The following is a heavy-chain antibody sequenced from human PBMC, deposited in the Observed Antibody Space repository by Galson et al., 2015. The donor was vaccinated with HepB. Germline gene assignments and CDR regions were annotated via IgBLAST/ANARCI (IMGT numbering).Heavy chain of an antibody. J-gene: IGHJ4*02. Sequence: QSGAEVKKPGESLRISCQDSGYNFTTYWISWVRQMPGKGLEWMGRIDPGDSYSTYSPSFLGHVTISTDKSISTAYLQWSSLRASDTATYYCATEFRGFSSYSPSDHWGQGTLVIVSS. CDR1: GYNFTTYW. CDR3: ATEFRGFSSYSPSDH. V-gene: IGHV5-10-1*01. CDR2: IDPGDSYS. D-gene: IGHD3-10*01.